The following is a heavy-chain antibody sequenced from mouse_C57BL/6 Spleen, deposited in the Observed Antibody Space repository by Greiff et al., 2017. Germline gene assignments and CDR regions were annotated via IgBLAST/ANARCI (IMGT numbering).Heavy chain of an antibody. CDR2: IYPGDGDT. D-gene: IGHD3-1*01. CDR3: ASFGPGSTRVGAMDD. J-gene: IGHJ4*01. V-gene: IGHV1-80*01. Sequence: VQLQQSGAELVKPGASVKLSCKASGYAFSSYWMNWVKQRPGKGLEWIGQIYPGDGDTNYNGKFKGKATLTADKSSSTAYMQLSSLTSEDSAVYYCASFGPGSTRVGAMDDWGQGTSVTVSS. CDR1: GYAFSSYW.